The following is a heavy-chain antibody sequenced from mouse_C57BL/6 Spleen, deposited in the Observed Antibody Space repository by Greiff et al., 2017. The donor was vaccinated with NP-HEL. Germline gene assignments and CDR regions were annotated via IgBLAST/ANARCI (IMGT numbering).Heavy chain of an antibody. V-gene: IGHV5-9-1*02. Sequence: EVQVVESGEGLVKPGGSLKLSCAASGFTFSSYAMSWVRQTPEKRLEWVAYISSGGDYIYYADTVKGRFTISRDNARNTLYLQLSSLKSEDTAMYYCTREGLLRGYFDYWGQGTTLTVSS. CDR2: ISSGGDYI. J-gene: IGHJ2*01. CDR1: GFTFSSYA. D-gene: IGHD2-3*01. CDR3: TREGLLRGYFDY.